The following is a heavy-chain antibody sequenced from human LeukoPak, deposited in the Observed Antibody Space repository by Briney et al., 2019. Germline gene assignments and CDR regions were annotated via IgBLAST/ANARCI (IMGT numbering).Heavy chain of an antibody. V-gene: IGHV4-61*05. CDR2: IYYSGST. Sequence: PSETLSLTCTVSGGSISSSGYYWSWLRQPPGKGLEGIGYIYYSGSTNYNPSLKSRVTISVDTSKNQFSLKLSSVTAADTAVYYCAMTTPTLAYGMDVWGQGTTVTVSS. CDR1: GGSISSSGYY. CDR3: AMTTPTLAYGMDV. D-gene: IGHD4-11*01. J-gene: IGHJ6*02.